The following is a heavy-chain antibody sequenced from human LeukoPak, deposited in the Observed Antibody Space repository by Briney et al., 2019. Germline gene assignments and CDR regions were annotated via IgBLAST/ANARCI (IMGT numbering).Heavy chain of an antibody. J-gene: IGHJ4*02. D-gene: IGHD2-21*01. V-gene: IGHV3-74*01. CDR1: GFTFSTYW. Sequence: GGSLRLSCAASGFTFSTYWTHWVRQAPGKGLVWVSRIHNDGSGTTYADYVKGRFTISRDNAKNTLYLQMNSLRAEDTAVYYCARGGYYSLDYWGQGTPVTVSS. CDR2: IHNDGSGT. CDR3: ARGGYYSLDY.